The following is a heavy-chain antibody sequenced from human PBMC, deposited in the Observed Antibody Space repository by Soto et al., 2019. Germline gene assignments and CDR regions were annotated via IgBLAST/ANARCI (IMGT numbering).Heavy chain of an antibody. CDR1: GASVGSTSYH. Sequence: QVQLQESGPGLVKSSETLSLTCTVSGASVGSTSYHRSWIRQPPGKGLEWIGWIYYSGTTSYNPPLKSQVTIALDISKNLFYLELSSVSAADTAVYYCATRVGATPPRFWGQGNLVSVSS. CDR2: IYYSGTT. D-gene: IGHD1-26*01. J-gene: IGHJ4*02. V-gene: IGHV4-61*01. CDR3: ATRVGATPPRF.